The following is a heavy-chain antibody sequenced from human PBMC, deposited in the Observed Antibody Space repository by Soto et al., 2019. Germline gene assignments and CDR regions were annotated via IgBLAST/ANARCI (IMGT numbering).Heavy chain of an antibody. V-gene: IGHV3-11*06. J-gene: IGHJ4*02. CDR1: GFTFSDYY. CDR2: ISSSSSYT. CDR3: ARDIEVGCSGGSCYNFDY. D-gene: IGHD2-15*01. Sequence: GGSLRLSCAASGFTFSDYYMSWIRQAPGKGLEWVSYISSSSSYTNYADSVKGRFTISRDNAKNSLYLQMNSLRAEDTAVYYCARDIEVGCSGGSCYNFDYWGQGTLVTVSS.